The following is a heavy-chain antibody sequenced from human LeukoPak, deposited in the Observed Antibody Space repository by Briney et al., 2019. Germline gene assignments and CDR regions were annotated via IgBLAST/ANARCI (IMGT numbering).Heavy chain of an antibody. CDR1: GGSISSYY. J-gene: IGHJ5*02. Sequence: PSETLSLTCTVSGGSISSYYWSWIRQPPGKGLEWIGYIYHSGSTYYNPSLKSRATISVDGSKNQFSLKLTSVTAADTAVYYCARVRGGNSGWFDPWGQGTQVTVSS. CDR2: IYHSGST. V-gene: IGHV4-59*12. CDR3: ARVRGGNSGWFDP. D-gene: IGHD4-23*01.